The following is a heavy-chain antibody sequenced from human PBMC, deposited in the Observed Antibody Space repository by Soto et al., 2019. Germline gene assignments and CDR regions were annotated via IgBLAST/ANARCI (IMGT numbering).Heavy chain of an antibody. Sequence: QVQLQESGPGLVKPSETLSLTCTVSGGSVSSGRYYWSWIRHPPAKGLEWIGCIYYSGSTNYNPSHTSRVTISLDTSKNQFSLNLSSVTAADTAVYYCARVYVGDSRVFDYWGQATLGTVSS. CDR3: ARVYVGDSRVFDY. J-gene: IGHJ4*02. D-gene: IGHD2-21*02. V-gene: IGHV4-61*01. CDR2: IYYSGST. CDR1: GGSVSSGRYY.